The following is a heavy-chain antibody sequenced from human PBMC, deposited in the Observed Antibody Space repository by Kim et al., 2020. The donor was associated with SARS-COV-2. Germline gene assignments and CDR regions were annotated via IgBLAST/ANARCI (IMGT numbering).Heavy chain of an antibody. J-gene: IGHJ4*02. CDR2: IYSGGEA. CDR3: ARDRPGTYLDY. D-gene: IGHD1-1*01. CDR1: GFTVSSNF. V-gene: IGHV3-53*01. Sequence: GGSLRLSCAASGFTVSSNFMTWVRQAPGKGLEWVSIIYSGGEADYVDSVKGRFTISRDRSRDTLYLQMNSLRVEDTAGYYLARDRPGTYLDYLGQGTLVT.